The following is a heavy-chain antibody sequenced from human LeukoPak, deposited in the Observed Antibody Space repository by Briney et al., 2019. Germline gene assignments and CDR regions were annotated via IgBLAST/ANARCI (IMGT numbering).Heavy chain of an antibody. D-gene: IGHD5-12*01. Sequence: GGSLRLSCAASGFSFSNYDMNWVRQAPGKGLEWVSYISRSNSHIYYADSMKGRLTIFRDNAKSSLYLQMNSLRDEDTAMYYCARDRAALARMGGMDVWGQGTTVTVFS. CDR2: ISRSNSHI. J-gene: IGHJ6*02. CDR1: GFSFSNYD. CDR3: ARDRAALARMGGMDV. V-gene: IGHV3-21*01.